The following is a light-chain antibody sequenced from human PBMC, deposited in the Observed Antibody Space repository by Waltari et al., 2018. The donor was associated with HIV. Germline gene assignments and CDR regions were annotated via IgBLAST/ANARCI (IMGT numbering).Light chain of an antibody. J-gene: IGKJ2*01. CDR3: QQSYSSPRT. CDR2: AAS. V-gene: IGKV1-39*01. Sequence: DIQMTQSPSPLSASVGDRVTITCRTSQNISNYLNWYQQKPVKAPKLLIYAASSLQSGVPSRFSGSGSGTDFSLTISSLQPEDFATYYCQQSYSSPRTFGQGTKLEIK. CDR1: QNISNY.